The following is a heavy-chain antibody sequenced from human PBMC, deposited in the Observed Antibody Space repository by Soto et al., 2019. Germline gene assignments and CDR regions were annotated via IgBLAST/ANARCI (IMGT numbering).Heavy chain of an antibody. CDR1: GFTFSSYW. CDR3: ASLLSSVGV. D-gene: IGHD3-16*02. Sequence: GGSLRLSCVASGFTFSSYWMHWLRQAPGRELVWVSEIDTDGNSRNYADSVKGRFTISRDNAKNTLYLQMNSLTAEDTAVYFCASLLSSVGVWGRRTSVTASS. V-gene: IGHV3-74*01. CDR2: IDTDGNSR. J-gene: IGHJ6*02.